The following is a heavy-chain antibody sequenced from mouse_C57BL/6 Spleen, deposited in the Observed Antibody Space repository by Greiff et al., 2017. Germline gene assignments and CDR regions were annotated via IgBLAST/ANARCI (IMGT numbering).Heavy chain of an antibody. CDR3: ARVDWDVPCAY. CDR1: GYTFTNYW. Sequence: QVQLQQSGAELVRPGTSVKMSCKASGYTFTNYWIGWAKQRPGHGLEWIGDIYPGGGYTNYNEKLKGKATLTADKSSSTAYMQFSSLTSEDSAIYYCARVDWDVPCAYWGQWTLVTVSA. V-gene: IGHV1-63*01. J-gene: IGHJ3*01. D-gene: IGHD4-1*01. CDR2: IYPGGGYT.